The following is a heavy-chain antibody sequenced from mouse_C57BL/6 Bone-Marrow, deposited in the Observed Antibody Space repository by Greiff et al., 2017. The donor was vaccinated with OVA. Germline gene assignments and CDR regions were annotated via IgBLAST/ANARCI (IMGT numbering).Heavy chain of an antibody. CDR1: GYTFTSYW. J-gene: IGHJ2*01. CDR3: TRVGPKNFDY. Sequence: VQLKESGTVLARPGASVKMSCKTSGYTFTSYWMHWVKQRPGQGLEWIGAIYPGNSDTSYNQKFQGKAKLTAGTSASTAYMELSSLTNEDSAVYYCTRVGPKNFDYWGQGTTLTVSS. CDR2: IYPGNSDT. V-gene: IGHV1-5*01.